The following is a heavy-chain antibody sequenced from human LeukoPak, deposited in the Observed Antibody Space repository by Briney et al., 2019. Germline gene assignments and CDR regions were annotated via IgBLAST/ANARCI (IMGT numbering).Heavy chain of an antibody. V-gene: IGHV4-59*08. J-gene: IGHJ5*02. CDR3: ARRADTIFSAWNWFDP. Sequence: PSETLSLTCTVSGGSISSYYWSCIRQPPGKGLEWIGDIYYSGSTNYNPSLKSRVTISLDTSKNQFSLKLGSLTAADTAVYYCARRADTIFSAWNWFDPWGQGTLVTVSS. CDR2: IYYSGST. CDR1: GGSISSYY. D-gene: IGHD3-9*01.